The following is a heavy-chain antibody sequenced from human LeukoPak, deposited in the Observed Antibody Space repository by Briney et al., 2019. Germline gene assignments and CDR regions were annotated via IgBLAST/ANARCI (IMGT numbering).Heavy chain of an antibody. V-gene: IGHV3-23*01. J-gene: IGHJ4*02. CDR1: GFTFSTYT. CDR3: AKDPSSSGSYRPKASDY. D-gene: IGHD1-26*01. Sequence: PGGSLRLSCVASGFTFSTYTMNWIRQAPGKGLEWVSAISGSGGSTYYADSVKGRFTISRDNSKNTLYLQMNSLRAEDTAVYYCAKDPSSSGSYRPKASDYWGQGTLVTVSS. CDR2: ISGSGGST.